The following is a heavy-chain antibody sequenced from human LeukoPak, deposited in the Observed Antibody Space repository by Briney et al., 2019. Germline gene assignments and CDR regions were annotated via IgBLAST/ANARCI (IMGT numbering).Heavy chain of an antibody. J-gene: IGHJ4*02. CDR1: GGSISSYY. CDR3: ARSGRPTHYFDY. Sequence: PSETLSLTCTVSGGSISSYYWSWIRQPPGKGLEWIGYIYYSGSTNYNPSLKSRVTISVDTSKNQFSLKLSSVTAADTAVYYCARSGRPTHYFDYWGQGTLVTVSS. CDR2: IYYSGST. V-gene: IGHV4-59*01. D-gene: IGHD6-6*01.